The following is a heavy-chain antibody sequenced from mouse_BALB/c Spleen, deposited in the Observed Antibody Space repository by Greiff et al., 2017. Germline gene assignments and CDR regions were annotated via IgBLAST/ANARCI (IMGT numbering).Heavy chain of an antibody. D-gene: IGHD3-2*01. CDR3: ARDLERQTARATGWFAY. Sequence: EVKLMESGGGLVKPGGSLKLSCAASGFTFSDYYMYWVRQTPEKRLEWVATISDGGSYTYYPDSVKGRFTISRDNAKNNLYLQMSSLKSEDTAMYYCARDLERQTARATGWFAYWGQGTLVTVSA. CDR2: ISDGGSYT. J-gene: IGHJ3*01. CDR1: GFTFSDYY. V-gene: IGHV5-4*02.